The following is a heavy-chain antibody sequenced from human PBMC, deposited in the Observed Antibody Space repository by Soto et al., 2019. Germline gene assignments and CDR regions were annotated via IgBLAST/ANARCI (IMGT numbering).Heavy chain of an antibody. D-gene: IGHD1-26*01. V-gene: IGHV4-39*01. CDR1: GGSISSSSYY. J-gene: IGHJ4*02. CDR3: ARHVVGAKEGSFDY. Sequence: SATLSLTCTVSGGSISSSSYYWGWIRQPPGKGLEWIGSIYYSGSTYYNPSLKSRVTISVDTSKNQFSLKLSSVTAADTAVYYCARHVVGAKEGSFDYWGQGTLVTVSS. CDR2: IYYSGST.